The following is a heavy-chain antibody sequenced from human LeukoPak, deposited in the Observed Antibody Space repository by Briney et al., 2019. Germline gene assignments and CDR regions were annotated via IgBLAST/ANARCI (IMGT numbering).Heavy chain of an antibody. J-gene: IGHJ4*02. CDR1: GGSISSYY. V-gene: IGHV4-59*01. Sequence: SETLSLTCTVSGGSISSYYWSWIRQPPGKGLEWIGYIYYSGSTNYNPSLKSRVTISVDTSKNQFSLKLSSVTAADTAVYYCARGGRNLVAAGIEEVDYWGQGTLVTVSS. D-gene: IGHD6-13*01. CDR3: ARGGRNLVAAGIEEVDY. CDR2: IYYSGST.